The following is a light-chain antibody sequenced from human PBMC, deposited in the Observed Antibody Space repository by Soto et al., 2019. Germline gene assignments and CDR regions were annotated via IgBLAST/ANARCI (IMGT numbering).Light chain of an antibody. Sequence: DIQMTQSPSTLSASVGDRVTITCRASQSISSWLAWYQQKPGKALNLLIQKASSLESGVPSRFSGSGSGTEFTLTISSLQPDDFATYYCQQYNSYSRTFGQGTKVEIK. V-gene: IGKV1-5*03. CDR3: QQYNSYSRT. J-gene: IGKJ1*01. CDR1: QSISSW. CDR2: KAS.